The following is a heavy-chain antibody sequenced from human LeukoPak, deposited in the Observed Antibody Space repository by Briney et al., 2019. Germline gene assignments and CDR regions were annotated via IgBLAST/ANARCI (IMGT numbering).Heavy chain of an antibody. V-gene: IGHV3-11*01. CDR2: ISSSGSTI. J-gene: IGHJ3*02. CDR1: GFTFSDYY. Sequence: GGSLRLSCAASGFTFSDYYMSWIRQAPGKGLEWVSYISSSGSTIYYADSVKGRFTISRDNAKNSLYLQMNSLRAEDTAVYYCARDSPWWLRDAFDIWGQGTMVTVSS. D-gene: IGHD2-15*01. CDR3: ARDSPWWLRDAFDI.